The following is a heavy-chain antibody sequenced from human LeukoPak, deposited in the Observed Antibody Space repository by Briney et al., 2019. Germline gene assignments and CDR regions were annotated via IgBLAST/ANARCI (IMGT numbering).Heavy chain of an antibody. CDR2: ISGSGGST. J-gene: IGHJ4*02. Sequence: TGGSLRLSCAAAGFTFSSYAMSWVRQAPGKGLEWVSAISGSGGSTYYADSVKGRFTISRDNSKNTLYLQMNRLRAEDTAVYYCAKVLHYGSGSYYNYYFDYWGQGTLVTVSS. CDR3: AKVLHYGSGSYYNYYFDY. D-gene: IGHD3-10*01. V-gene: IGHV3-23*01. CDR1: GFTFSSYA.